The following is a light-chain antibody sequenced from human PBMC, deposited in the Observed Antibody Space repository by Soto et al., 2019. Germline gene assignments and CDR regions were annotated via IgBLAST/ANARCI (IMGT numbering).Light chain of an antibody. J-gene: IGLJ2*01. CDR3: SSYTRTNPLV. Sequence: QSALTQPASVSGSPGQSITISCTGTSSDVGDYNYVSWYQQHPGKAPKLIIYGVSNRPSGIYNRFSGSKSGNTASLTISGLQAEDEADYYCSSYTRTNPLVFCGGTQLPLL. V-gene: IGLV2-14*01. CDR1: SSDVGDYNY. CDR2: GVS.